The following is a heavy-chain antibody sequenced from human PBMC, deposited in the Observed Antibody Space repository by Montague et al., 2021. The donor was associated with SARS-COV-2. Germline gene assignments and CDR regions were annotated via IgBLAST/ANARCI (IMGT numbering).Heavy chain of an antibody. J-gene: IGHJ5*02. CDR1: GFTFSSYG. V-gene: IGHV4-4*02. CDR2: TYHSGST. Sequence: SLRLSCAASGFTFSSYGMHWVRQAPGKGLEWIGETYHSGSTNYNPSLRSRVTISVDKSKNQFSLKVNSVSAADTAVYYCARLGVVPSPRTFDPWGQGTLVTVSS. D-gene: IGHD3-10*01. CDR3: ARLGVVPSPRTFDP.